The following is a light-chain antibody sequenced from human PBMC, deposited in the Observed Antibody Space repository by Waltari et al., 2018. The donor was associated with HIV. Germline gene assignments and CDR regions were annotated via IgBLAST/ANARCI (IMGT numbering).Light chain of an antibody. CDR2: DVT. Sequence: QSALTQPAYVSGSPGQSITISCAGTGAEIGAYYYIAWYQKLPDSVPKLIIYDVTSRPSGISDRFSASKSGNAASLTISWLQAYDEGDYYCSSYTTFNTVIFGGGTKLTVL. CDR3: SSYTTFNTVI. J-gene: IGLJ2*01. CDR1: GAEIGAYYY. V-gene: IGLV2-14*03.